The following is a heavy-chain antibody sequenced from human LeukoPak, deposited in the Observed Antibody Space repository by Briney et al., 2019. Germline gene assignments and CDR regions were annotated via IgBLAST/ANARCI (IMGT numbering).Heavy chain of an antibody. J-gene: IGHJ4*02. CDR1: GYTFTSYD. CDR3: AREGHYYDSSGYYSGFDY. Sequence: ASVKVSCKASGYTFTSYDINWVRQATGQGLEWMGWMNPNSGNTGYAQKFQGRVTITADESTSTAYMELSSLRSEDTAVYYCAREGHYYDSSGYYSGFDYWGQGTLVTVSS. D-gene: IGHD3-22*01. CDR2: MNPNSGNT. V-gene: IGHV1-8*01.